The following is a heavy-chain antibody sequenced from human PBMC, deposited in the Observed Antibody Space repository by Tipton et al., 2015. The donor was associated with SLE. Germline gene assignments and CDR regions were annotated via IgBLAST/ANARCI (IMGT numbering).Heavy chain of an antibody. D-gene: IGHD3-3*01. Sequence: TLSLTCAVYGGSFSGYYWSWFRQLPGKGLEWMGYIYYRGSAFYNPSLQSPITIFLDASENQFSLKLSSVTAADTAVYYCATASTFWSGYRGFNSWGQGTLVTVSS. CDR3: ATASTFWSGYRGFNS. CDR1: GGSFSGYY. CDR2: IYYRGSA. J-gene: IGHJ5*01. V-gene: IGHV4-31*11.